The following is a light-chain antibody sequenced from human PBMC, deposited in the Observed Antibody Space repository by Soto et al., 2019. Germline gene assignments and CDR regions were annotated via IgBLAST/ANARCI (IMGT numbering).Light chain of an antibody. J-gene: IGKJ1*01. CDR1: QSVSSSY. V-gene: IGKV3-20*01. CDR2: GAS. Sequence: EVVLTQSPGTLSLSPGERETHSCRASQSVSSSYVAWYQQKPGQAPRLLIYGASSRATGIPDRFSGSGSGTDFTLSISRLEPEDFAVYYCQQYGSSPRTFGQGTKVDIK. CDR3: QQYGSSPRT.